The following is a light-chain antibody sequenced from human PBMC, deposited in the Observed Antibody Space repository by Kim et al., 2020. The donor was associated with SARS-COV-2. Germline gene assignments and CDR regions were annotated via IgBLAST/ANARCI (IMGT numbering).Light chain of an antibody. Sequence: QSITISCTGTSSDVGSYNYVSWYQQHPGKAPKLMIYAVSNRPSGVSNRFSGSKSGNTASLTISGLQAEDEAYYYCSSYTRSSTNYVFGTGTKVTVL. CDR2: AVS. V-gene: IGLV2-14*03. CDR3: SSYTRSSTNYV. CDR1: SSDVGSYNY. J-gene: IGLJ1*01.